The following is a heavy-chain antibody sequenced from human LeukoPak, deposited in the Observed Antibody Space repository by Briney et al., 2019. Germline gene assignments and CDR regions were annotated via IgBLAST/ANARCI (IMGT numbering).Heavy chain of an antibody. CDR2: INWNGGST. CDR1: GFTFSSYA. Sequence: GGSLRLSCAASGFTFSSYAMSWVRQAPGKGLEWVSGINWNGGSTGYADSVKGRFTISRDNAKNSLYLQMNSLRAEDTALYYCARVYYDSSGYGGFDYWGQGTLVTVSS. D-gene: IGHD3-22*01. CDR3: ARVYYDSSGYGGFDY. J-gene: IGHJ4*02. V-gene: IGHV3-20*04.